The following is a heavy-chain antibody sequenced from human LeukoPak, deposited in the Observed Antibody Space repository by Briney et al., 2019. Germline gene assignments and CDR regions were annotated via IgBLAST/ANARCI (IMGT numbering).Heavy chain of an antibody. D-gene: IGHD6-13*01. V-gene: IGHV3-33*01. Sequence: GGSLRLSCAASGFTFSSYGMHWVRQAPGKGLEWVAVIWYDGSNKYYADSVKGRFTISRDNSKNTLYLQMNSLRAEDTAVYYCARGGAIAAAGTSYYYYGMDVWGQGTTVTVSS. CDR1: GFTFSSYG. J-gene: IGHJ6*02. CDR3: ARGGAIAAAGTSYYYYGMDV. CDR2: IWYDGSNK.